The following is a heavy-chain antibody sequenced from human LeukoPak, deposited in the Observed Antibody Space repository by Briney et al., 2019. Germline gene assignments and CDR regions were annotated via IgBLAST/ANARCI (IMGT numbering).Heavy chain of an antibody. V-gene: IGHV4-39*01. J-gene: IGHJ4*02. CDR1: GGSISVSDYY. CDR3: ARHARNYNYYHSRAYS. CDR2: IYYSGTT. Sequence: SETLSLTCTVSGGSISVSDYYWGWIRQPPGKGLEWIGSIYYSGTTYYNPSLKSRVSISVDTSKNQFSLKLSSVTAADTAVYYCARHARNYNYYHSRAYSWGQGTLVTVSS. D-gene: IGHD3-22*01.